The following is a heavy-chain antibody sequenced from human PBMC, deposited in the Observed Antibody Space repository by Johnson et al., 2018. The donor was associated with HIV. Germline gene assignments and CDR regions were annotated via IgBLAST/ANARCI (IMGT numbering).Heavy chain of an antibody. J-gene: IGHJ3*02. CDR1: GFTFSNAW. D-gene: IGHD1-26*01. CDR2: IKQDGSEI. V-gene: IGHV3-7*01. Sequence: VQLVESGGGLVKPGGSLRLSCAASGFTFSNAWMNWVRQAPGKGLEWVANIKQDGSEIYFVDSVKGRFTISRDNANSSLYLQMNSLRAEDTAVYYCAKDGGSYGGAFDIWGQGTMVTVSS. CDR3: AKDGGSYGGAFDI.